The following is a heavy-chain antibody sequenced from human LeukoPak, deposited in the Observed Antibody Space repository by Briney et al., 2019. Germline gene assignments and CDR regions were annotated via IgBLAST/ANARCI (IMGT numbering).Heavy chain of an antibody. CDR1: GASISSYY. Sequence: SETLSLTCTVSGASISSYYWVWIRQPPGKGLEWIGYIYYSGTTYYNPSLKSRVSLSVDTSNDQFSLKLSSVTAADTAVYYCARESPSTLHYFGSGTSYYIDSWGQGTLVTVSS. CDR3: ARESPSTLHYFGSGTSYYIDS. V-gene: IGHV4-59*06. D-gene: IGHD3-10*01. CDR2: IYYSGTT. J-gene: IGHJ4*02.